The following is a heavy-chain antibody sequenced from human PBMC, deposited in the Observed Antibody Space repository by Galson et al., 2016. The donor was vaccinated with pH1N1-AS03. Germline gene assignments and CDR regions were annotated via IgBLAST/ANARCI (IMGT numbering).Heavy chain of an antibody. CDR3: ARDGMRGDACDI. CDR1: GFIFNNHW. D-gene: IGHD1-1*01. V-gene: IGHV3-74*01. CDR2: IDNDGRNT. J-gene: IGHJ3*02. Sequence: PLRLSCAASGFIFNNHWMHWVRQPPGEGLVWVSRIDNDGRNTDYADSVKGRFIISRDNAKNTLYLEMNSLRVEDTSVYYCARDGMRGDACDIWGQGTMVTVSP.